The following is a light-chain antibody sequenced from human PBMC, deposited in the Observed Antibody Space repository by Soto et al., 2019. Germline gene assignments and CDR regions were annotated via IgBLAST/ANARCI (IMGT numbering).Light chain of an antibody. J-gene: IGLJ3*02. V-gene: IGLV2-14*01. CDR2: EVS. CDR3: AVWDDGLNGWV. Sequence: QSALTQPASVSGSPGQSITISCTGTSSDIGGYNYVSWYQQHPGKAPKLMIYEVSNRPSGVSNRFSGSKSATSASLAISGLQSEDEADYYCAVWDDGLNGWVFGGGTKLTVL. CDR1: SSDIGGYNY.